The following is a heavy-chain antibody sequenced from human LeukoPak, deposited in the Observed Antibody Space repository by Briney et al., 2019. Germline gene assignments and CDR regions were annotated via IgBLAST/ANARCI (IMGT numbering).Heavy chain of an antibody. CDR2: IGGSGTRT. CDR1: GFTFDDYG. CDR3: AKDSHWILFDD. V-gene: IGHV3-23*01. D-gene: IGHD2-2*03. J-gene: IGHJ4*02. Sequence: GGSPRLSCAASGFTFDDYGMSWVRQAPGKGLEWVSGIGGSGTRTYYADSVKGRFTISRDNSKNTLYLQMNSLRDEDTAVYYCAKDSHWILFDDWGQGTLVTVSS.